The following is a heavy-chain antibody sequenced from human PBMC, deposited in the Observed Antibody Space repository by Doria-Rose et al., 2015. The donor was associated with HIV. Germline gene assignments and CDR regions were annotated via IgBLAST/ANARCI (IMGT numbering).Heavy chain of an antibody. Sequence: QVQLVQSGPVLVKPTETLTLTCTVSGVSLSSPGMGVSWIRQPPGKALGWLANIFSDDERSYKTSLKSRLTISRGTSRSQAVLTMTDMDPVDTATYYCARIKSSRWYHKYYFDFWGQGTLVIVSA. J-gene: IGHJ4*02. CDR3: ARIKSSRWYHKYYFDF. V-gene: IGHV2-26*01. D-gene: IGHD6-13*01. CDR1: GVSLSSPGMG. CDR2: IFSDDER.